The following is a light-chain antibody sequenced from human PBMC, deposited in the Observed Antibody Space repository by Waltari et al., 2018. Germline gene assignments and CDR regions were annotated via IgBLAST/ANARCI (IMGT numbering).Light chain of an antibody. J-gene: IGKJ2*01. CDR3: QQYNKWPPYT. V-gene: IGKV3-15*01. CDR2: DAS. Sequence: ETVMTQSRDTVSVCPGERAALSCRASQSVSRNVAWKQQKPGQAPRLLIYDASTRATGIPVRFSGSGSWTDFTITIISVQSEDFAIYYCQQYNKWPPYTFGQGTKLE. CDR1: QSVSRN.